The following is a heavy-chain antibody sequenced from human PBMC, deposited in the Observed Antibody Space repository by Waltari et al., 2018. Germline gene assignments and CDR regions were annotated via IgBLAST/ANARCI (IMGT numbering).Heavy chain of an antibody. V-gene: IGHV4-39*01. CDR1: GGSISSSSYY. CDR3: ARNPTSAGVGAEPILGY. J-gene: IGHJ4*02. D-gene: IGHD1-26*01. Sequence: QLQLQESGPGLVQPSETLSLTCTVPGGSISSSSYYWGWARRPPGKGRVWIGGIYYIGSHCYNPYLKRRVTISVDTSKNQFSLKLSSVTAADTAVYYGARNPTSAGVGAEPILGYWGQGTLVTVSS. CDR2: IYYIGSH.